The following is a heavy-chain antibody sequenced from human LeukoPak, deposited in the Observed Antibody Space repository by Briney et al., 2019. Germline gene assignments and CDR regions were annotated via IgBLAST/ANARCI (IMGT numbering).Heavy chain of an antibody. CDR2: ISGSGGST. J-gene: IGHJ4*02. CDR3: AKGSQVGGQYCFDY. D-gene: IGHD3-16*01. CDR1: GFTFSSYA. Sequence: GGSLRLSCAAPGFTFSSYAMSWVRQAPGKGLERVSGISGSGGSTHYAESVKGPFTLSRDNSKNTLYLQMNSLRAEDTAVYYCAKGSQVGGQYCFDYWGQGTLVTASS. V-gene: IGHV3-23*01.